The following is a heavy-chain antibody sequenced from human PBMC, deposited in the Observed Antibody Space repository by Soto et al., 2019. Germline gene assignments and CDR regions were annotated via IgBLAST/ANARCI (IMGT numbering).Heavy chain of an antibody. J-gene: IGHJ6*02. Sequence: GASLKISCKRSGYGFTIYLIGSVRQTPGKGLAWMGIIYPGDSDTRYSPSFKGHVAISADKSSSTAYRQCSSVKASNTCMYYCARHTPYYDILTGYGSGFGTYYYGREGWGQGTTFTVCS. CDR1: GYGFTIYL. V-gene: IGHV5-51*01. CDR3: ARHTPYYDILTGYGSGFGTYYYGREG. D-gene: IGHD3-9*01. CDR2: IYPGDSDT.